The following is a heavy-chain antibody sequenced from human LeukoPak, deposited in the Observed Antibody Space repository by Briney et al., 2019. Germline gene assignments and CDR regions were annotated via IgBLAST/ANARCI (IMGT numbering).Heavy chain of an antibody. CDR1: GASISSYY. CDR3: ARDLFQTYFDY. D-gene: IGHD3-10*02. CDR2: IYYSGST. Sequence: SETLSLTCTVCGASISSYYWSWIRQPPGKGLEWIGYIYYSGSTNYNPSLKSRVTISVDTSKNQFSLKLSSVTAADTAVYYCARDLFQTYFDYWGQGTLVTVSS. V-gene: IGHV4-59*01. J-gene: IGHJ4*02.